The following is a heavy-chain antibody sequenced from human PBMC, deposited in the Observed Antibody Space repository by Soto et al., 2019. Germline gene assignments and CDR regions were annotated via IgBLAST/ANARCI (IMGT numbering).Heavy chain of an antibody. CDR3: TTFPYCSGGSFRRNNWYFDL. J-gene: IGHJ2*01. V-gene: IGHV3-15*07. CDR2: IKSKTDGGTT. Sequence: PGGSLRLSCAASGFTFSNAWMNWVRQAPGKGLEWVGRIKSKTDGGTTDYAAPVKGRFTISRDDSKNTLYLQMNSLKTEDTAVYYCTTFPYCSGGSFRRNNWYFDLWGRGTLVTVSS. CDR1: GFTFSNAW. D-gene: IGHD2-15*01.